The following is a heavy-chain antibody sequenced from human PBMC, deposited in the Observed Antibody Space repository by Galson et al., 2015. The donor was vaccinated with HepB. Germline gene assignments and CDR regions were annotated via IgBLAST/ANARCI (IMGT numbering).Heavy chain of an antibody. CDR2: ISYDGSNK. V-gene: IGHV3-30*18. D-gene: IGHD6-6*01. Sequence: SLRLSCAASGFTFSSYGMHWVRQAPGKGLEWVAVISYDGSNKYYADSVKGRFTISRDNSKNTLYLQMNSLRAEDTAVYYCAKDAFGSSYGGDDAFDIWGQGTMVTVSS. J-gene: IGHJ3*02. CDR1: GFTFSSYG. CDR3: AKDAFGSSYGGDDAFDI.